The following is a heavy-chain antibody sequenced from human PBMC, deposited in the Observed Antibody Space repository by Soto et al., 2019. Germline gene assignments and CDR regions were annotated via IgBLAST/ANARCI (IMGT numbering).Heavy chain of an antibody. CDR3: ARDLQPARITMVRNTAPAFDY. D-gene: IGHD3-10*01. CDR2: INAGNGNT. V-gene: IGHV1-3*01. CDR1: GYTFTSYA. J-gene: IGHJ4*02. Sequence: ASVKVSCKASGYTFTSYAMHWVRQAPGQRLEWMGWINAGNGNTKYSQKFQGSVTITRDTSASTAYMELSSLRSEDTAVYYCARDLQPARITMVRNTAPAFDYWGQGTLVTVSS.